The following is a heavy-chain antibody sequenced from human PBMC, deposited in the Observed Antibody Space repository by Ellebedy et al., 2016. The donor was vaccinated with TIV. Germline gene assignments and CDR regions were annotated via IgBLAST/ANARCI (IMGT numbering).Heavy chain of an antibody. CDR2: ISTAGDT. V-gene: IGHV3-13*01. CDR3: ARATLGFDY. D-gene: IGHD1-26*01. J-gene: IGHJ4*02. CDR1: GFTFSSCD. Sequence: GESLKISCAASGFTFSSCDIHWVRQATGKGLEWVSSISTAGDTYYPGSVKGRFTISRENAKNSLYLQMNSLRAEDTAVYYCARATLGFDYWGQGALVTVSS.